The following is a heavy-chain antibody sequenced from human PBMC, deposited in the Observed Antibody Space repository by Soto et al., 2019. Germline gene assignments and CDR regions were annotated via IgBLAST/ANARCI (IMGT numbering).Heavy chain of an antibody. CDR1: GFTFSSYG. Sequence: QVQLVESGGGVVQPGRSLRLSCAASGFTFSSYGMHWVRQAPGKGPEWVAVISYDGSNKYYADSVKGRFTISRDNSKNTLYLQMNSLRAEDTAVYYCAKKVASGGYLFDYWGQGTLVTVSS. J-gene: IGHJ4*02. CDR2: ISYDGSNK. V-gene: IGHV3-30*18. CDR3: AKKVASGGYLFDY. D-gene: IGHD5-12*01.